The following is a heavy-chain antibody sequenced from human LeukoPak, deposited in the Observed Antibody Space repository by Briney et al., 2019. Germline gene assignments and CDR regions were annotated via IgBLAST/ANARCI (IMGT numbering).Heavy chain of an antibody. Sequence: ASVKVSCKASGYTFTGYYMHWVRQAPGQGLEWMGWINPNSGGTNYAQKFRGRVTMTRDTSISTAYMELSRLRSDDTAVYYCARDAGHIVVVPVMDFDYWGQGTLVTVSS. CDR3: ARDAGHIVVVPVMDFDY. CDR2: INPNSGGT. CDR1: GYTFTGYY. D-gene: IGHD2-2*01. V-gene: IGHV1-2*02. J-gene: IGHJ4*02.